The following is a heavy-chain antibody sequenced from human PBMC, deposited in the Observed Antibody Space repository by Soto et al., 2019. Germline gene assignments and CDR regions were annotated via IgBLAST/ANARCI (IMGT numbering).Heavy chain of an antibody. J-gene: IGHJ6*02. V-gene: IGHV3-48*03. CDR3: ARGDVLRFLEWFPLGGMDV. CDR2: ISSSGSTI. D-gene: IGHD3-3*01. CDR1: GFTFSSYE. Sequence: GGSLRLSCAASGFTFSSYEMNWVRQAPGKGLEWVSYISSSGSTIYYADSVKGRFTISRDNAKNSLYLQMNSLRAEDTAVYYCARGDVLRFLEWFPLGGMDVWGQGTKVTVSS.